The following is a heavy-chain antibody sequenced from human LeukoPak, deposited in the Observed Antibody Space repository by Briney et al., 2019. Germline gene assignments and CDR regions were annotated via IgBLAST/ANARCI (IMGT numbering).Heavy chain of an antibody. CDR1: GYTFTSYY. CDR2: INPSGGGT. D-gene: IGHD3-22*01. J-gene: IGHJ4*02. Sequence: ASVKVSCKASGYTFTSYYIHWVRQAPGQGLEWMGVINPSGGGTSYAQKFQGRVTMTRDTSTSTVYMDLRSLRSDDTAVYYCARGDSSGYPMYHYWGQGTLVTVSS. CDR3: ARGDSSGYPMYHY. V-gene: IGHV1-46*01.